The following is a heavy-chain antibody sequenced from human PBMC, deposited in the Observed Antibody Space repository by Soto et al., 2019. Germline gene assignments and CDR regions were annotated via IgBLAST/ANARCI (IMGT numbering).Heavy chain of an antibody. J-gene: IGHJ6*02. CDR2: ISGSGGST. V-gene: IGHV3-23*01. Sequence: GGSLRLSCAASGFTFSSYGMSWVRQAPGKGLEWVSGISGSGGSTYYADSVKGRFTSSRDNSKNTLYLQMNTLRAEDTAVYYCAKGIPANYGGGMDVWGQGTTVTVSS. D-gene: IGHD1-7*01. CDR3: AKGIPANYGGGMDV. CDR1: GFTFSSYG.